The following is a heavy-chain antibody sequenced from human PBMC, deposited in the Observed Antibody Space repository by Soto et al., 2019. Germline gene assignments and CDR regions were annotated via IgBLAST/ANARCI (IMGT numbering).Heavy chain of an antibody. CDR3: VRDSPTNLEDADTVASWFDP. CDR2: INGDGSTT. Sequence: EALLVESGGGLVQPGGSLRLSCAASGFNFNFFWMHWVRQAPGKGLVWVSRINGDGSTTDYADSVKGRFTISRDNAKNTLFLQMDSVRVEDTVVYYCVRDSPTNLEDADTVASWFDPWGQGTLVTVSS. V-gene: IGHV3-74*01. D-gene: IGHD5-12*01. J-gene: IGHJ5*02. CDR1: GFNFNFFW.